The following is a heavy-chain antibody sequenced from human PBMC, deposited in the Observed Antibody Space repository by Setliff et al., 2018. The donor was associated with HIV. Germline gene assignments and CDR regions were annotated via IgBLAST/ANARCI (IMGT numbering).Heavy chain of an antibody. D-gene: IGHD1-26*01. CDR2: INDSGDT. CDR1: GGPLSGYC. V-gene: IGHV4-34*01. CDR3: TRGPARRYPGSTVYGL. J-gene: IGHJ1*01. Sequence: PSETLSLTCGLYGGPLSGYCWTWIRQSPEKGLEWIGEINDSGDTKYNPSLMRRLSMSVDKSKNEFSLKVTSLTAADTAVYFCTRGPARRYPGSTVYGLWGQGTPVTVSS.